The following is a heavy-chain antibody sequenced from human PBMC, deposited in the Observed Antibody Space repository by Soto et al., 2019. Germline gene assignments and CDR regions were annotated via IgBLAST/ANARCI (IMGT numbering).Heavy chain of an antibody. CDR3: ASSTVTIDYYYYGMDV. J-gene: IGHJ6*02. V-gene: IGHV3-30-3*01. CDR1: GFTFSSYA. CDR2: ISYDGSNK. D-gene: IGHD4-17*01. Sequence: QVQLVESGGGVVQPGRSLRLSCAASGFTFSSYAMHWVRQAPGKGLEWVAVISYDGSNKYYADSVKGRFTISRDNSKNTLYLPMNSLRAEDTAVYYCASSTVTIDYYYYGMDVWGQGTTVTVSS.